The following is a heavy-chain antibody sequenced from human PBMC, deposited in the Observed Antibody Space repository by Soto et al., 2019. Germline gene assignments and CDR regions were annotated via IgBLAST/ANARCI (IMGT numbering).Heavy chain of an antibody. J-gene: IGHJ6*02. D-gene: IGHD6-13*01. Sequence: SETLSLTCAVYGGSFSGYYWSWIRQPPGKGLEWIGEINHSGSTNYNPSLKSRVTISVDTSKNQFSLKLSSVTAADTAVYYCARGGMQQLPYYYYGMDVWGQGTTVTVSS. CDR1: GGSFSGYY. CDR2: INHSGST. CDR3: ARGGMQQLPYYYYGMDV. V-gene: IGHV4-34*01.